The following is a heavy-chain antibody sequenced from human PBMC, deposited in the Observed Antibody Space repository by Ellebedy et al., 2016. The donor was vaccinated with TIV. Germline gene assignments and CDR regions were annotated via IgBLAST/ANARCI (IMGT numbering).Heavy chain of an antibody. CDR3: ARQERGTTRGAFDI. Sequence: GGSLRLXXAASGFTFSSYSMNWVRQAPGKGLEWVSSISSSSSYIYYADSVKGRFTISRDNAKNSLYLQMNSLRAEDTAVYYCARQERGTTRGAFDIWGQGTRVTVSS. J-gene: IGHJ3*02. CDR1: GFTFSSYS. CDR2: ISSSSSYI. D-gene: IGHD1/OR15-1a*01. V-gene: IGHV3-21*01.